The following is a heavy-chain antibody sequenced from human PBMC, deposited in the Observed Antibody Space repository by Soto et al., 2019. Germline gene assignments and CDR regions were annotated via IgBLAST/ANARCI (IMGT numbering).Heavy chain of an antibody. CDR3: ARVSIAARPESGMDV. D-gene: IGHD6-6*01. V-gene: IGHV4-31*02. J-gene: IGHJ6*02. CDR1: GGPVSGDDLY. Sequence: SETLSLTCVVSGGPVSGDDLYWSWIRQHPGKGLEWIGYIYYSGSTYYNPSLKSRVTISVDASKNQFSLKLSSVTAADTAVYYCARVSIAARPESGMDVWGQGTTVTVS. CDR2: IYYSGST.